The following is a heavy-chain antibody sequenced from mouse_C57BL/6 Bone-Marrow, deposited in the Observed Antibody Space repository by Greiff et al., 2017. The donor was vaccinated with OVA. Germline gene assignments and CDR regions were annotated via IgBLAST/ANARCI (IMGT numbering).Heavy chain of an antibody. CDR2: ISSGGSYT. V-gene: IGHV5-6*01. J-gene: IGHJ3*01. D-gene: IGHD4-1*01. Sequence: VHLVESGGDLVKPGGSLKLSCAASGFTFSSYGMSWVRQTPDKRLEWVATISSGGSYTYYPDSVKGRFTISRDNAKNTLYLQMSSLKSEDTAMYYCASKTGTGFAYWGQGTLVTVSA. CDR3: ASKTGTGFAY. CDR1: GFTFSSYG.